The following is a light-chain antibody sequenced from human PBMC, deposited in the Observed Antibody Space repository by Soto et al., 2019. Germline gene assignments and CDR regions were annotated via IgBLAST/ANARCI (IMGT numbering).Light chain of an antibody. CDR2: EDS. CDR1: SSDVGNYDL. J-gene: IGLJ1*01. Sequence: QSVLTQPASVSGSPGQSITISCTGTSSDVGNYDLVSWYQQHPGKAPKLMIYEDSKRPSGVSNRFSGSKSGNTASLTISGLQAEDEADYYCCLYAGSSTLYVFGTGTKVTVL. CDR3: CLYAGSSTLYV. V-gene: IGLV2-23*01.